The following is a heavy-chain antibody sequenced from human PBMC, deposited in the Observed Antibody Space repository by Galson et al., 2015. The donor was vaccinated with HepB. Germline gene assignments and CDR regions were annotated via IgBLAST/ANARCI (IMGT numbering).Heavy chain of an antibody. Sequence: CAISGDSVSSNSAAWNWIRQSPSRGLEWLGRTYYRSKWYNDYAVSVKSRITINPDTSKNQFSLQLNSVTPEDTAVYYCAKCRGGYDYLRRAFDIWGQGTMVTVSS. CDR3: AKCRGGYDYLRRAFDI. CDR1: GDSVSSNSAA. D-gene: IGHD5-24*01. CDR2: TYYRSKWYN. V-gene: IGHV6-1*01. J-gene: IGHJ3*02.